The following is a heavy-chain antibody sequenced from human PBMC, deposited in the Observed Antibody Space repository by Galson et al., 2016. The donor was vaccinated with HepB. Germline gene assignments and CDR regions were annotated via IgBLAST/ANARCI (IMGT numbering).Heavy chain of an antibody. Sequence: QSGAEVKKPGESLKVSCKGSGYMFADYWIGWVRQMPGKGLEWMGIIYPEDSDTRYSPSFQGQVSMSADKSINTAYLQWSSLKASDTGIYYCARGSFGYHNFWSAYSPWGQGTLVTVSS. V-gene: IGHV5-51*01. CDR2: IYPEDSDT. CDR1: GYMFADYW. CDR3: ARGSFGYHNFWSAYSP. D-gene: IGHD3-3*01. J-gene: IGHJ5*02.